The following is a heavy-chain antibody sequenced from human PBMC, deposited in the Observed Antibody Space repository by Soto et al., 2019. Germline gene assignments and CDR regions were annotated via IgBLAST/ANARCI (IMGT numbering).Heavy chain of an antibody. CDR3: ARDFSAKSGWYVVGSSDFYFDY. V-gene: IGHV1-69*01. Sequence: QVQLVQSGAEVKKPGSSVKVSCKASGGTFSSYAISWVRQAPGQGLEWMGGIIPIFGTANYAQKFQGRVTITADESTSTAYMELSSLRSEDTAVYYCARDFSAKSGWYVVGSSDFYFDYWGQGTLVTVSS. J-gene: IGHJ4*02. D-gene: IGHD6-19*01. CDR2: IIPIFGTA. CDR1: GGTFSSYA.